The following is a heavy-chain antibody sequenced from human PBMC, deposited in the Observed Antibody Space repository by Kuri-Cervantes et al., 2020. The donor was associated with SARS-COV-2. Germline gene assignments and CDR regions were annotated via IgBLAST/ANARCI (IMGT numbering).Heavy chain of an antibody. D-gene: IGHD6-13*01. CDR2: ISSSSSYI. J-gene: IGHJ4*02. CDR3: ARGGYSSSWYSDY. Sequence: GGSLRLSCAASGFTFSSYSMNWVRQAPGKGLEWVSSISSSSSYIYYADSVKGRFTISSDNAKNSLYLQMNSLRAEDTAVYYCARGGYSSSWYSDYWGQGTLVTVSS. CDR1: GFTFSSYS. V-gene: IGHV3-21*01.